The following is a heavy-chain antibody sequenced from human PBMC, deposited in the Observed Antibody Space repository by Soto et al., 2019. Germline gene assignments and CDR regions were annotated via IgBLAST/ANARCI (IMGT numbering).Heavy chain of an antibody. Sequence: EVQLLESGGGLVQPGGSLRLSCAASGFTFSSFGMNWVRQAPGKGLEWVSSISSSSTYIYYADSVKGRFTISRDNAKNSLYLQMNTLRAEDEGVYYCATVLSSVVGATSHYWGQGTLVSVSS. CDR2: ISSSSTYI. CDR3: ATVLSSVVGATSHY. D-gene: IGHD1-26*01. J-gene: IGHJ4*02. CDR1: GFTFSSFG. V-gene: IGHV3-21*01.